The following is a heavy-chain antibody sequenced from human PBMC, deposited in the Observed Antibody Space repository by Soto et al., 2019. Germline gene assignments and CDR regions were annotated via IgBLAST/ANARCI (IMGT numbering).Heavy chain of an antibody. V-gene: IGHV1-69*13. CDR2: IIPIFGTA. CDR3: AAGPQPTVVTPYIDDY. CDR1: GGTFSSYA. D-gene: IGHD4-17*01. Sequence: ASVKVSCKASGGTFSSYAISWVRQAPGQGLEWMGGIIPIFGTANYAQKFQGRVTITADESTSTAYMELSSLRSEDTAVYYCAAGPQPTVVTPYIDDYWGQGTRVTVSS. J-gene: IGHJ4*02.